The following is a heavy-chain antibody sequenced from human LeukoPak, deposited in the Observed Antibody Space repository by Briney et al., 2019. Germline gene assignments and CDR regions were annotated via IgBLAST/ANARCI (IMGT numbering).Heavy chain of an antibody. D-gene: IGHD2-2*01. CDR3: ARGRLGCSSTSCSPGYFDY. V-gene: IGHV4-34*01. J-gene: IGHJ4*02. Sequence: PSETLSLTCTVYGGSFTDYFWTWIRQSPGKGLEWIGEINDYTGDTNYNPSLNSRVSISLEKSKNQFSLELSSVTAADTAVYYCARGRLGCSSTSCSPGYFDYWGQGTLVTVSS. CDR2: INDYTGDT. CDR1: GGSFTDYF.